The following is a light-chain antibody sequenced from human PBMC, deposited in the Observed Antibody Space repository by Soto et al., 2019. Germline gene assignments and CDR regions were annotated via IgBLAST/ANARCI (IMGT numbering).Light chain of an antibody. CDR2: AVS. CDR1: QDINNY. J-gene: IGKJ1*01. V-gene: IGKV1-9*01. CDR3: QQLNSYPRT. Sequence: DIQLTQSPSFLSASVGDRVTITCRASQDINNYLGWYQQKPGKAPNLLIYAVSNLQSGVPSRFSGSGSGTEFTLTISSLQPEDVATYYCQQLNSYPRTFGQGTKVEIK.